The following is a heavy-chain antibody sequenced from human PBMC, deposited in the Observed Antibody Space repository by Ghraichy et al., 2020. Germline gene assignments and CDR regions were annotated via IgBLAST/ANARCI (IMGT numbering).Heavy chain of an antibody. D-gene: IGHD3-22*01. Sequence: AGSLRLSCAASGFTFSSYSMNWVRQAPGKGLEWVSSISSSSSYIYYADSVKGRFTISRDNAKNSLYLQMNSLRAEDTAVYYCARGRLYYYDSSGYPRGGNDYWGQGTLVTVSS. CDR1: GFTFSSYS. V-gene: IGHV3-21*01. CDR2: ISSSSSYI. J-gene: IGHJ4*02. CDR3: ARGRLYYYDSSGYPRGGNDY.